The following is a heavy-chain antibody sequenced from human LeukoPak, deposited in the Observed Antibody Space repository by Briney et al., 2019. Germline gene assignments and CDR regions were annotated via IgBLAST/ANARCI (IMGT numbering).Heavy chain of an antibody. D-gene: IGHD3-10*02. CDR1: GGSISSYY. V-gene: IGHV4-59*01. J-gene: IGHJ4*02. CDR3: ASSSYYYVGLFDY. CDR2: IYYSGST. Sequence: SETLSLTCTVSGGSISSYYWSWLRQPPGKGPEWIGYIYYSGSTNYNPSLKSRVTISVDTSKNQFSLKLSSVTAADTAVYYCASSSYYYVGLFDYWGQGTLVTVSS.